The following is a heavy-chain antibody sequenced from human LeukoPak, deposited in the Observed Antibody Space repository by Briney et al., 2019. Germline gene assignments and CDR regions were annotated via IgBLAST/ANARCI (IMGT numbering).Heavy chain of an antibody. CDR3: ASGGRGARKYYSDPFDY. Sequence: PGGSLRLSCAAPGFSVSSNYMSWVRQAPEKGLEWVSILYSRGSTYYADSVKGRFTISRDDSKNTLYLQMNSLRAEDTAVYYCASGGRGARKYYSDPFDYWGQGTLVTVSS. CDR1: GFSVSSNY. D-gene: IGHD3-10*01. V-gene: IGHV3-53*01. J-gene: IGHJ4*02. CDR2: LYSRGST.